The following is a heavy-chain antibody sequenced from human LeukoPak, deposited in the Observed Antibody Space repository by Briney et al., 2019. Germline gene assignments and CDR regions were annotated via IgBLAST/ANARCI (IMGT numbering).Heavy chain of an antibody. V-gene: IGHV4-4*07. CDR3: ARDGDYYDSSGSFDS. D-gene: IGHD3-22*01. CDR1: GDSISDYY. CDR2: YYTSEST. J-gene: IGHJ4*02. Sequence: SETLSLTCTVSGDSISDYYWSWIRQPAGKGLEWIGRYYTSESTDCNPSLKSRVTMSVDTSKNQFFLRLSSVTAADTAVYYCARDGDYYDSSGSFDSWGQGTLVTVSS.